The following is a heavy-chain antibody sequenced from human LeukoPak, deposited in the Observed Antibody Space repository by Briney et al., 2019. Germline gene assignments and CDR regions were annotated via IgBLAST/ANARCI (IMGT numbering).Heavy chain of an antibody. D-gene: IGHD1-14*01. V-gene: IGHV3-21*01. CDR3: ARERTGPVGDAFDI. Sequence: PGGSLRLSCAASGFTFSSYSMNWVRQTPGKGLEWVSSISSSSSYIYYADSVKGRFTISRDNAKNSLYLQMNSLRAEDTAVYYCARERTGPVGDAFDIWGQGTMVTVSS. J-gene: IGHJ3*02. CDR1: GFTFSSYS. CDR2: ISSSSSYI.